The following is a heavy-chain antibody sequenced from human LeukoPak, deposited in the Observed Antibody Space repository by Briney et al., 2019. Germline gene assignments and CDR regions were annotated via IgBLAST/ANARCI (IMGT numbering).Heavy chain of an antibody. CDR1: GYTFTGYY. Sequence: GASVKVSCKASGYTFTGYYMHWVRQAPGQGLEWMGWISAYNGNTNYAQKLQGRVTMTTDTSTSTAYMELRSLRSDDTAVYYCARITGIAAMDVWAKGPRSPSPQ. J-gene: IGHJ6*04. D-gene: IGHD6-13*01. CDR2: ISAYNGNT. CDR3: ARITGIAAMDV. V-gene: IGHV1-18*04.